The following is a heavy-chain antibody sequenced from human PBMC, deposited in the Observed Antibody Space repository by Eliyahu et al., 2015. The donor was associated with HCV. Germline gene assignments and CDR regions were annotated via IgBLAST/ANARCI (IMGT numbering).Heavy chain of an antibody. CDR1: GGSLSSYY. J-gene: IGHJ4*02. CDR2: IYYSGST. Sequence: QVQLQESGPGLVKPSETLSLTCTVSGGSLSSYYWSWIRQPPGKGLEWIGLIYYSGSTSYHPSLKSRITISVDTSKNQFSLKLSSVTAAETAVYYCARITSSWYYFDYWGQGTLVTVSS. D-gene: IGHD6-13*01. V-gene: IGHV4-59*01. CDR3: ARITSSWYYFDY.